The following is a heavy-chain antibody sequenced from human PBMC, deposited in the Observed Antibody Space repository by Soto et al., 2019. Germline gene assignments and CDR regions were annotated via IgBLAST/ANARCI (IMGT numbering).Heavy chain of an antibody. D-gene: IGHD6-13*01. CDR3: AREAGYSSSWYDY. Sequence: SETLSLTCAVSGGSISSSNWWSWVRQPPGKGLEWIGEIYHSGSTNYNPSLKSRVTISVDKSKNQFSLKLSSVTAAGTAVYYCAREAGYSSSWYDYWGQGTLVSVS. J-gene: IGHJ4*02. CDR2: IYHSGST. V-gene: IGHV4-4*02. CDR1: GGSISSSNW.